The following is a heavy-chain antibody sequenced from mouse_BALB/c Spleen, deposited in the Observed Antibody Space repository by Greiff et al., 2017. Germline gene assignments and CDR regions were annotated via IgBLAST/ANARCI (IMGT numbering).Heavy chain of an antibody. J-gene: IGHJ3*01. CDR1: GYTFTSYW. V-gene: IGHV1-87*01. CDR2: IDPGDGDT. CDR3: SRSRYDYDRGFAY. D-gene: IGHD2-4*01. Sequence: QVQLKQSGADLARPGASVKLSCKASGYTFTSYWMQWVNQRPGQGLEWIGAIDPGDGDTRYTQKFKGKATVTADKSSSTAYVQLSSLTSEDSAVYYCSRSRYDYDRGFAYWGQGTLVTVSA.